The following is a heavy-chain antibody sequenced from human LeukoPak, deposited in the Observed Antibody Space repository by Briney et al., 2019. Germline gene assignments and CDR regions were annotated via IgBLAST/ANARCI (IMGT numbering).Heavy chain of an antibody. CDR1: GGSFSGYY. J-gene: IGHJ4*02. V-gene: IGHV4-34*01. CDR2: INHSGST. D-gene: IGHD6-13*01. Sequence: SSETLSLTCAVYGGSFSGYYWSWIRQPPGKGLEWIGEINHSGSTNYNPSLKSRVTISVDTSKNQSSLKLSSVTAADTAVYYGARGIEGYSSSWYLTFDYWGQGTLVTVSS. CDR3: ARGIEGYSSSWYLTFDY.